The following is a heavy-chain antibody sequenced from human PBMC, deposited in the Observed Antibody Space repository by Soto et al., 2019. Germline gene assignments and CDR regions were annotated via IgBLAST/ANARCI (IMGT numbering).Heavy chain of an antibody. Sequence: EVQVLESGGGLVQPGGSLRLSCAASGFSLSNYAMSWVRQAPGKGLEWVSGINTSGGTDYAGSVRGRFTISRDNSKNTLYLQMSSLRVEDTAVYYCARRPHAFDIWGQGSMVTVSS. J-gene: IGHJ3*02. V-gene: IGHV3-23*01. CDR3: ARRPHAFDI. CDR2: INTSGGT. CDR1: GFSLSNYA.